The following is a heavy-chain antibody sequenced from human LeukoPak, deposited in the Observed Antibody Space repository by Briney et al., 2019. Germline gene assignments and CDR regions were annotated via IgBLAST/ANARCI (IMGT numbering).Heavy chain of an antibody. Sequence: KPSETLSLTCAVYGGSLSGYYWSWIRQPPGKGLEWIGEINHSGSTNYNPSLKSRVTISVDTSKNQFSLKLSSVTAADTAVYYCARRGVVRDIDYWGQGTLATVSS. V-gene: IGHV4-34*01. J-gene: IGHJ4*02. CDR3: ARRGVVRDIDY. D-gene: IGHD3-10*01. CDR1: GGSLSGYY. CDR2: INHSGST.